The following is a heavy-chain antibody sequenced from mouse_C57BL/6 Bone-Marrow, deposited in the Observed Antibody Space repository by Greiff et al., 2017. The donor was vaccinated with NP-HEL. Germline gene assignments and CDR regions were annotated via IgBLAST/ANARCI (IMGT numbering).Heavy chain of an antibody. D-gene: IGHD2-5*01. V-gene: IGHV1-36*01. J-gene: IGHJ2*01. Sequence: VQLQQSGPVLVKPGPSVKISCKASGFTFTDYYMHWVKQSHGKSLEWIGLVYPYNGGTSYNQKFKGKATLTVDTSSSTAYMELNSLTSEDSAVYYFAKGGTYYSNFVPATLDYWGQGTPLTVSS. CDR2: VYPYNGGT. CDR1: GFTFTDYY. CDR3: AKGGTYYSNFVPATLDY.